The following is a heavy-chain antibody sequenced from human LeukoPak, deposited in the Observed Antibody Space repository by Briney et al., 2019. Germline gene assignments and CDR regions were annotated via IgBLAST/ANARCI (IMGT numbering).Heavy chain of an antibody. V-gene: IGHV4-34*01. CDR3: ARTTRAYYYGSGSYTIRMGWFDP. J-gene: IGHJ5*02. D-gene: IGHD3-10*01. CDR1: GGSFSGYY. Sequence: PSETLSLTCAVYGGSFSGYYWSWIRQPPGKGLEWIGEINHSGSTNYNPSLKSRVTISVDTSKNQFSLKLSSVTAADTAVYYCARTTRAYYYGSGSYTIRMGWFDPWGQGTLVTVSS. CDR2: INHSGST.